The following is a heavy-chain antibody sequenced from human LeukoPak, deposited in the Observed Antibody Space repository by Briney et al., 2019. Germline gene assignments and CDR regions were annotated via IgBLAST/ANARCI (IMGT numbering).Heavy chain of an antibody. V-gene: IGHV1-18*04. CDR1: GYTFSSYG. D-gene: IGHD3-10*01. Sequence: GVSVKVSCKASGYTFSSYGISWVRQAPGQGLEWMGWISAYNGNTNYAQKFQGRVTMTTETSTSTAYMELRSLRSDDTAVYYCARDPLPTYYYGSGSYPDYFDYWGQGTLVTVSS. J-gene: IGHJ4*02. CDR3: ARDPLPTYYYGSGSYPDYFDY. CDR2: ISAYNGNT.